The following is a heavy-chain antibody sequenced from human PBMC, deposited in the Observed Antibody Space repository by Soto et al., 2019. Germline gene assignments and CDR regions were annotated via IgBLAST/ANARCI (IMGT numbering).Heavy chain of an antibody. CDR1: GFTFSNAW. CDR3: TTDSTVRFLDHDY. J-gene: IGHJ4*02. V-gene: IGHV3-15*01. CDR2: IKSKTDGGTT. D-gene: IGHD3-10*01. Sequence: GGSLRLSCAASGFTFSNAWMSWVRRAPGKGLEWVGRIKSKTDGGTTDYAAPVKGRFTNSRDDSKTTLYLQMNSLKTEDTAVYYCTTDSTVRFLDHDYWGQGTLVTVSS.